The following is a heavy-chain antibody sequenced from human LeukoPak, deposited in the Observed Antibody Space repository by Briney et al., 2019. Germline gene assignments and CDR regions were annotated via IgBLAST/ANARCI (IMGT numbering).Heavy chain of an antibody. V-gene: IGHV4-59*08. D-gene: IGHD1-7*01. CDR1: GGSISSYY. Sequence: PSGTLSLTCTVSGGSISSYYWSWIRQPPGKGLEWIGYIYYSGSTNYNPSLKSRVTISVDTSKNQFSLRLSSVTAADTAVYYCARQSNKINYCLFDYWGQGTLVTVSS. CDR2: IYYSGST. J-gene: IGHJ4*02. CDR3: ARQSNKINYCLFDY.